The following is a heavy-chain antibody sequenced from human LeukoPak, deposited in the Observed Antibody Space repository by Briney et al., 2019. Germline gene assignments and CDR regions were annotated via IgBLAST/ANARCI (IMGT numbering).Heavy chain of an antibody. V-gene: IGHV1-8*01. J-gene: IGHJ3*02. CDR2: MSPHSANT. Sequence: GASVKVSCKASGYGFTSFAINWVRQATGQGLEWMGWMSPHSANTGYAQRFQGRVTMTRDTSTNTAFLELSSLRSEDTALYYCARYGRGGDGFDIWGQGTKVTVSS. CDR1: GYGFTSFA. CDR3: ARYGRGGDGFDI. D-gene: IGHD3-10*01.